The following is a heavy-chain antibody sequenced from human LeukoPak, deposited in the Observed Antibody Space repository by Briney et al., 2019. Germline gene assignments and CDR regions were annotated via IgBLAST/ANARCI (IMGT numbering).Heavy chain of an antibody. CDR1: GYTFTSYG. V-gene: IGHV1-18*01. D-gene: IGHD3-16*01. J-gene: IGHJ4*02. CDR3: ARDWGSIKVITDY. Sequence: ASVKVSCKATGYTFTSYGISWVRQAPGQGLEWVGWISSNSDNTNYAQKFPGRVTMTTDTSTSTAYMELRSLRFDDTAVYYCARDWGSIKVITDYWGQGTLVTVSS. CDR2: ISSNSDNT.